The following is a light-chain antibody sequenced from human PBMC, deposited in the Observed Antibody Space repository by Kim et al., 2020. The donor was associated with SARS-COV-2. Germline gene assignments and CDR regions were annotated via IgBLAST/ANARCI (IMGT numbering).Light chain of an antibody. Sequence: DIQMTQSPSSLSASVGDRVTITCQASQDISNYLNWYQQKPGKAPKLLIYDASNLETGVPSRFSGSGSGTDFTFTISSLQPEDIATYYRQQYDNLSMYTFGQGTRLEI. V-gene: IGKV1-33*01. CDR3: QQYDNLSMYT. J-gene: IGKJ2*01. CDR2: DAS. CDR1: QDISNY.